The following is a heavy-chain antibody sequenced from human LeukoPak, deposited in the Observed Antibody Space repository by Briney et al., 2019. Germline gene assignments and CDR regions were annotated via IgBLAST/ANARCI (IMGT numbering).Heavy chain of an antibody. CDR3: ARVRSSGWYLYNWFDP. Sequence: SETLSLTCTVSGGSISSSSYYWGWIRQPPGKGLEWIGYIYYSGSTNYNPSLKSRVTISVDTSKNQFSLKLSSVTAADTAVYYCARVRSSGWYLYNWFDPWGQGTLVTVSS. CDR2: IYYSGST. J-gene: IGHJ5*02. CDR1: GGSISSSSYY. D-gene: IGHD6-19*01. V-gene: IGHV4-61*05.